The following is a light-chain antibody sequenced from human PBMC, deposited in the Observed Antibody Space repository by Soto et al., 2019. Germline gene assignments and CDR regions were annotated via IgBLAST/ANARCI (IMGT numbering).Light chain of an antibody. Sequence: EIVMTQSPATLSVSPGERATLSCRASQSISNNLAWYQQKPGQAPRLLIYGASTRATGIPARFSGSGSGTDFTLTISSLEPEDFAVYYCQQRSNWPPLTFGGGTKVDI. V-gene: IGKV3-11*01. CDR1: QSISNN. CDR2: GAS. J-gene: IGKJ4*01. CDR3: QQRSNWPPLT.